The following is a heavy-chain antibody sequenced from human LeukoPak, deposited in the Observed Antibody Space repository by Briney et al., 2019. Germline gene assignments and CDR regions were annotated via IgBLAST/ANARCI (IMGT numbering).Heavy chain of an antibody. CDR3: AKGNGYSYGRYYFDY. CDR2: ITASGGNT. Sequence: PGGSLRLSCAASGFTFSSYAMGWVRQAPGKGLEWVSAITASGGNTYYADSVKGRFTISRDNSKNTLYLQVNSLRAEDTAVYYCAKGNGYSYGRYYFDYWGQGTLVNVSS. V-gene: IGHV3-23*01. CDR1: GFTFSSYA. J-gene: IGHJ4*02. D-gene: IGHD5-18*01.